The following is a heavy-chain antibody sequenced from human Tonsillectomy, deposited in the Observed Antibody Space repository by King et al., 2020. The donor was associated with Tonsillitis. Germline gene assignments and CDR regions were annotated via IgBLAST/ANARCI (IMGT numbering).Heavy chain of an antibody. J-gene: IGHJ4*02. Sequence: VQLVESGGGLVQPGGSLRLSCAASGFSFSGYAMSWVRQAPGKGLEWVSGVSNSGGVTYYADSVKGRFTISRDNSKNTLYLQMTSLRAEDTALYSCAKARVVTGLLDSWGQGTLVTVSS. CDR1: GFSFSGYA. V-gene: IGHV3-23*04. CDR2: VSNSGGVT. CDR3: AKARVVTGLLDS. D-gene: IGHD2-21*02.